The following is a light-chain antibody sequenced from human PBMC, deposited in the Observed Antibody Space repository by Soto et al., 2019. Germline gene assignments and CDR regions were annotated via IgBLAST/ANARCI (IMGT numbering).Light chain of an antibody. CDR2: GAS. Sequence: EIFFTPAPGTLSLSPGERATLSFRASQTVSSHFLAWYQQNPGQAPRLLIYGASSRATGIPDRFRGSGSGTDYILTITRLEPEDFAVYYCQQYGSSRWTFGQGTKVDIK. CDR3: QQYGSSRWT. CDR1: QTVSSHF. V-gene: IGKV3-20*01. J-gene: IGKJ1*01.